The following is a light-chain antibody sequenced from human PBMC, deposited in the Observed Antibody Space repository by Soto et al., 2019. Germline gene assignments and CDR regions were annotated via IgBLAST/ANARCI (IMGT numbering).Light chain of an antibody. Sequence: QSVLTQPASVSGSPGQSITISCTGTSSDVGGYNYVSWFQQHPGKAPKLKIYEVSNRPSGVSNRFSGSKSGYTASLTISELQAEDEADYYCTSFTSSSTWGFGGVPKVTVL. CDR3: TSFTSSSTWG. J-gene: IGLJ3*02. CDR2: EVS. CDR1: SSDVGGYNY. V-gene: IGLV2-14*03.